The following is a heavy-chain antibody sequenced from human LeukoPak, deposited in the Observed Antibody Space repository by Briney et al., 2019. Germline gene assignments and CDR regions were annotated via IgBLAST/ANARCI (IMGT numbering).Heavy chain of an antibody. Sequence: SETLSLTCTVSGYSISSGYYWGWIRQPPGKGLEWIGSIYHSGSTYYNPSLKSRVTISVDASKNQFSLELSSVTAADTAVYYCARVSSGYDSLDYWGQGTLVTVSS. D-gene: IGHD5-12*01. CDR1: GYSISSGYY. V-gene: IGHV4-38-2*02. CDR3: ARVSSGYDSLDY. J-gene: IGHJ4*02. CDR2: IYHSGST.